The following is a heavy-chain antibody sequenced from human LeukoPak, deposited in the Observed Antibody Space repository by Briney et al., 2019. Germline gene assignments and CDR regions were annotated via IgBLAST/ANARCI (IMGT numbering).Heavy chain of an antibody. CDR1: GFTVSSNY. V-gene: IGHV3-21*01. D-gene: IGHD1-1*01. J-gene: IGHJ4*02. CDR2: ISSSSSYI. CDR3: ARRNDGDY. Sequence: GGSLRLSCAASGFTVSSNYMSWVRQAPGKGLEWVSSISSSSSYIYYADSVKGRFTISRDNAKNSLYLQMNSLRAEDTAVYYCARRNDGDYWGQGTLVTVSS.